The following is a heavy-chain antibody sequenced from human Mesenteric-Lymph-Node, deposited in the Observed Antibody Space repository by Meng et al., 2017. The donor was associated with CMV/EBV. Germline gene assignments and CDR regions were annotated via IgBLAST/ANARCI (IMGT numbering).Heavy chain of an antibody. CDR2: IYYSGST. CDR3: ARATRDYFDY. D-gene: IGHD6-6*01. CDR1: GGSISSYY. Sequence: SETLSLTCSVSGGSISSYYWSWIRQPPGKGLEWIGYIYYSGSTNYNPSLKSRVTISVDTSKNQFSLKLSSVTAADTAVYYCARATRDYFDYWGQGTLVTVSS. J-gene: IGHJ4*02. V-gene: IGHV4-59*01.